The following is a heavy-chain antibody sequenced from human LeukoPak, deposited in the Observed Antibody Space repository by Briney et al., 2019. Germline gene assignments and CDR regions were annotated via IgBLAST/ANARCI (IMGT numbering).Heavy chain of an antibody. D-gene: IGHD1-26*01. V-gene: IGHV3-23*01. CDR1: GFTFSSYV. CDR3: AKRKSSGTYLGFDY. J-gene: IGHJ4*02. CDR2: ISGGGGST. Sequence: PGGSLRLSCAASGFTFSSYVMTWVRQAPGKGLEWVSPISGGGGSTFYADSVKGRFTISRDNSRNTLYLQMYSLRAEDTAMYYCAKRKSSGTYLGFDYWGQGTLVTVSS.